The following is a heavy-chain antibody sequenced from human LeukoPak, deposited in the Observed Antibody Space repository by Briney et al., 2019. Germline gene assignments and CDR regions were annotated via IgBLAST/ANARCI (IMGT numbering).Heavy chain of an antibody. V-gene: IGHV1-69*05. D-gene: IGHD2-21*02. CDR2: IIPIFGTA. J-gene: IGHJ3*02. CDR1: GGTFRSYA. Sequence: SVKVSYKASGGTFRSYAISWVRQAPGQGLEWMGRIIPIFGTANYALKFQVRVTITTDESTSAAYMELSSLRSEDTAVYYCAREGIVVVTDAFDIWGQGTMVTVSS. CDR3: AREGIVVVTDAFDI.